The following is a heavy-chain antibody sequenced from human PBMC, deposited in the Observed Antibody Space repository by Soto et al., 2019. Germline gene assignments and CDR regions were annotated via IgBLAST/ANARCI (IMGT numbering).Heavy chain of an antibody. J-gene: IGHJ6*02. Sequence: GGSLRLSCAASGFTFSSYAMHWVRQAPGKGLEWVAVISYDGSNKYYADSVKGRFTISRDNSKNTLYLQMNSLRAEDTAVYYCAREGPYSSSSGGGYYYYYGMDVWGQGTTVTVSS. CDR2: ISYDGSNK. V-gene: IGHV3-30-3*01. CDR1: GFTFSSYA. D-gene: IGHD6-6*01. CDR3: AREGPYSSSSGGGYYYYYGMDV.